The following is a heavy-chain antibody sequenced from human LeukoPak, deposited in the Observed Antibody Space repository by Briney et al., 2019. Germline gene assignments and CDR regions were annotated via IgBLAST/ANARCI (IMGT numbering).Heavy chain of an antibody. CDR3: AREGGSYYDILTGFEGDY. V-gene: IGHV3-30-3*01. Sequence: GGSLRLSCAASGLTFSSYAMHWVRQAPGKGLEWVAVISYDGSNKYYADSVKGRFTISRDNSKNTLYLQMNSLRAEDTAVYYCAREGGSYYDILTGFEGDYWGQGTLVTVSS. J-gene: IGHJ4*02. CDR1: GLTFSSYA. CDR2: ISYDGSNK. D-gene: IGHD3-9*01.